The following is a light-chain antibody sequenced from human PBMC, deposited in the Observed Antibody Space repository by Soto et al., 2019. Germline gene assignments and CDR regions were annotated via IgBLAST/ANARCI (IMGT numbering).Light chain of an antibody. V-gene: IGKV3-15*01. J-gene: IGKJ1*01. CDR1: QSVSSN. CDR3: QQYNTRPQT. CDR2: GAS. Sequence: EIVMTQSPATLSVSPGGRATLSCRASQSVSSNLAWYQQKPGQAPRLLIYGASTRATGIPARFSGSGSGTELALTISGLQSEDFTVYFCQQYNTRPQTFGQGTKVDIK.